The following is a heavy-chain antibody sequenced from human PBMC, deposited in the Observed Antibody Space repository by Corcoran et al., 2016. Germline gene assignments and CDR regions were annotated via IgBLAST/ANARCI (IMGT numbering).Heavy chain of an antibody. D-gene: IGHD3-10*01. J-gene: IGHJ4*02. CDR1: GYTFTSYY. CDR3: ARGPFLAGSGSYLGY. V-gene: IGHV1-46*01. CDR2: INPSGGST. Sequence: QVQLVQSGAEVKKPGASVKVSCKASGYTFTSYYMHWVRQALGQGLEWMGIINPSGGSTSYAQKFQGRVTLTRDTSTSTVYMELSSLRSEDTAVYYCARGPFLAGSGSYLGYWGQGTLVTVSS.